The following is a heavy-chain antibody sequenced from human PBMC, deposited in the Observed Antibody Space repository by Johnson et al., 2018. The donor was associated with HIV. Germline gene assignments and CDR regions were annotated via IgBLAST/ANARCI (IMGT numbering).Heavy chain of an antibody. CDR2: ISYDGSNE. D-gene: IGHD5-18*01. V-gene: IGHV3-30*03. Sequence: VQLVESGGGVVQPGRSLRLSCAASGFTFSSYCLHWVRQAPGKGLEWVAVISYDGSNEYFADSVKGRFTISRDNAKKSLYLQMNSLRAEDTAVYYCARDIAIQLWSHDAFDIWGQGTMVTVSS. CDR3: ARDIAIQLWSHDAFDI. CDR1: GFTFSSYC. J-gene: IGHJ3*02.